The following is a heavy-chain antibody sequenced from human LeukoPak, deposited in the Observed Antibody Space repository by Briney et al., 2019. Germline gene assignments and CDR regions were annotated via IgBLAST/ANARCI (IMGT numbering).Heavy chain of an antibody. D-gene: IGHD3-22*01. Sequence: SETLSLTCAVYGGSFSGYYWSWIRQPPGKGLEWIGYIYYSGSTNYNPSLKSRVTISVDTSKNQFSLKLSSVTAADTAVYYCARRWGYYDSSGYYQRSGSFDPWGQGTLVTVSS. V-gene: IGHV4-59*01. CDR2: IYYSGST. J-gene: IGHJ5*02. CDR3: ARRWGYYDSSGYYQRSGSFDP. CDR1: GGSFSGYY.